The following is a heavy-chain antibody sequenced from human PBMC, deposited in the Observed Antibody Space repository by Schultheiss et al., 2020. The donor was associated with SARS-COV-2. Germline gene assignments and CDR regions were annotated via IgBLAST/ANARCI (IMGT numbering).Heavy chain of an antibody. CDR2: VFYTGSAGTT. CDR1: GGSIRRSSDY. J-gene: IGHJ6*02. D-gene: IGHD4-17*01. CDR3: ARTYGYGMDV. Sequence: SQTLSLTCTVSGGSIRRSSDYWGWIRQPPGKGLEWIGSVFYTGSAGTTYYNPSLKSRVTISVDTSKNQFSLKLSSVTAADTAVYYCARTYGYGMDVWGQGTTVTVSS. V-gene: IGHV4-39*07.